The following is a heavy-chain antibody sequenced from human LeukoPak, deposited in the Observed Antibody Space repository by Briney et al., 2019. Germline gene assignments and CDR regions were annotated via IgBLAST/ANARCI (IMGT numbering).Heavy chain of an antibody. D-gene: IGHD2-15*01. J-gene: IGHJ5*02. CDR2: INHSGST. V-gene: IGHV4-34*01. Sequence: PSETLSLTCAVYGGSFSGYYWSWIRQPPGQGLEWIGEINHSGSTNYNPSLKSRVTISVDTSKNQFSLKLSSVTAADTSVYYCARAPRFCSGGSCYPLRFDPWGQGTLVTVSS. CDR3: ARAPRFCSGGSCYPLRFDP. CDR1: GGSFSGYY.